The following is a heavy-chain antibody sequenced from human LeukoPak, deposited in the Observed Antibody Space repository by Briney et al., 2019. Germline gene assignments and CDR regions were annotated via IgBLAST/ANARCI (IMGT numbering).Heavy chain of an antibody. D-gene: IGHD2-2*01. CDR3: ASQPPHCSSTSCYVAY. Sequence: GGSLRLSCAASGFTFSSYAMSWVRQAPGKGLEWVSVISGSGANTYYADSVKGRFTISRDNSKDTLYLQMNSLRAEDTAVYYCASQPPHCSSTSCYVAYWGQGTLVTVSS. CDR2: ISGSGANT. CDR1: GFTFSSYA. J-gene: IGHJ4*02. V-gene: IGHV3-23*01.